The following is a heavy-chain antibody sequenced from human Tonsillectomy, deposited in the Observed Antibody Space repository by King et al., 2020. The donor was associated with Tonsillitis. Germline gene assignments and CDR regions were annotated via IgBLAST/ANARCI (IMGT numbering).Heavy chain of an antibody. CDR2: ISDDGTNK. J-gene: IGHJ5*02. CDR1: GFTFSSYA. D-gene: IGHD3-9*01. V-gene: IGHV3-30*01. Sequence: VQLVESGGGVVQPGRSVRLSCAASGFTFSSYALHWVRQAPGKGLEWGAIISDDGTNKYYAYSVKGRLTISRDNSNNPLYLPMNSLRAEETAVYYCARDLRHFDWFPIAHWGQGTLVTVSS. CDR3: ARDLRHFDWFPIAH.